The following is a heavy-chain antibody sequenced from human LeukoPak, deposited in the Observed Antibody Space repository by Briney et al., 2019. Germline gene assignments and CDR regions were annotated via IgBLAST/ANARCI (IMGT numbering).Heavy chain of an antibody. D-gene: IGHD2-15*01. J-gene: IGHJ4*02. CDR1: GFTFSRYS. CDR3: ARPSMVQETNIAAFDS. CDR2: ISSSSSM. V-gene: IGHV3-48*01. Sequence: GGSLRLSRAASGFTFSRYSMSWVRQAPGKGLEWVSYISSSSSMYYAGSVKGRFTISRDDAKNSLYLQMNSLRGEDTAVYYCARPSMVQETNIAAFDSWGQGTLVTASS.